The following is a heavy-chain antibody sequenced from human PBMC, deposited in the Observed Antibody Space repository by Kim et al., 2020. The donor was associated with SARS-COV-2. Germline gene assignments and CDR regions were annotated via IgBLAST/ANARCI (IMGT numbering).Heavy chain of an antibody. D-gene: IGHD3-10*01. CDR2: ISYDGSNK. CDR1: GFTFSSYG. J-gene: IGHJ6*02. Sequence: GGSLRLSCAASGFTFSSYGMHWVRQAPGKGLEGVAVISYDGSNKYYADSVKGRFTISRDNSKNTLYLQMNSLRAEDTAVYYCAKDRWFGELLGYGMDVWGQGTTVTVSS. CDR3: AKDRWFGELLGYGMDV. V-gene: IGHV3-30*18.